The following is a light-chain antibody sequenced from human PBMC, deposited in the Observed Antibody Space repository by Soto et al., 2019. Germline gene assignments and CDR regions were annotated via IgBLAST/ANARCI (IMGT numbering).Light chain of an antibody. CDR1: QSVLYSSNNKSY. V-gene: IGKV4-1*01. Sequence: DIVMTQFPDSLTVPLGERATINCKSRQSVLYSSNNKSYLAWYQHKPGQPPKVLIYWASTRESGVPDRFSGSGSGTDFTLTISSLQADDVAVYYCQQYYTTPYTFGQGTKLEIK. J-gene: IGKJ2*01. CDR3: QQYYTTPYT. CDR2: WAS.